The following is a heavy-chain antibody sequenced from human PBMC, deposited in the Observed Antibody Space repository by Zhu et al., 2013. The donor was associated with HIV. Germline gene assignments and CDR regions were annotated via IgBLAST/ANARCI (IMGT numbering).Heavy chain of an antibody. D-gene: IGHD5-12*01. CDR2: IYFSGNS. J-gene: IGHJ4*02. V-gene: IGHV4-34*01. CDR3: AREYSETLGPSLDY. CDR1: GGSFSGYY. Sequence: QVQLQQWGAGLLKPSETLSLTCAVYGGSFSGYYWGWIRQPPGMGLEWIGSIYFSGNSYHNPSLKSRVTMSVDTSKNQFSLELTSVTAADTAVYYCAREYSETLGPSLDYWGQGILVTVSS.